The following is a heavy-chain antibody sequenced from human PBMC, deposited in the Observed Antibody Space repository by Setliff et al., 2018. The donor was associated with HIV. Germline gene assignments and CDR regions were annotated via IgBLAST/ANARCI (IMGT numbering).Heavy chain of an antibody. D-gene: IGHD5-18*01. J-gene: IGHJ4*02. CDR2: FDPEDGET. V-gene: IGHV1-24*01. Sequence: ASVKVSCKVSGYALTEVSIHWVRQAPGKGLEWMGYFDPEDGETVHAQKFQGRVTMTEDTSTDTAYMEMSSLRSDDTAVYYCAIRSRWIQLSFDGIFDYWGQGTPVTVSS. CDR1: GYALTEVS. CDR3: AIRSRWIQLSFDGIFDY.